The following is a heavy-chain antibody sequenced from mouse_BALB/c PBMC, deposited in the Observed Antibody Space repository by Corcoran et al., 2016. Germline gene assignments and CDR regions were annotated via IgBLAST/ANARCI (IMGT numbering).Heavy chain of an antibody. J-gene: IGHJ1*01. D-gene: IGHD1-1*01. Sequence: EVQLKQSGPELVQPGASVKMSCKASGYTFTSYVMHWVKQKPGQGLEWIGYINPYNDGTKYNEKFKGKATLTSDKSSSTAYMELSSLTSEDSAVYYCARSYYGSSYWYFDVWGAGTTVTVSS. V-gene: IGHV1S136*01. CDR1: GYTFTSYV. CDR2: INPYNDGT. CDR3: ARSYYGSSYWYFDV.